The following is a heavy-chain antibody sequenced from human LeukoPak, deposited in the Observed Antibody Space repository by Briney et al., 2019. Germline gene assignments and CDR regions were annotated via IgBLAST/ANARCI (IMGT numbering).Heavy chain of an antibody. Sequence: GGSLTPACAASGFTFSSYSMNWVRQAPGKGLEWVSYISSSSSTIYYADSVKGRFTISRDNAKNSLYLQMNSLRAEDTAVYYCARGPELGRGAGYCGQGTLVTVSS. J-gene: IGHJ4*02. V-gene: IGHV3-48*01. CDR2: ISSSSSTI. CDR3: ARGPELGRGAGY. D-gene: IGHD3-10*01. CDR1: GFTFSSYS.